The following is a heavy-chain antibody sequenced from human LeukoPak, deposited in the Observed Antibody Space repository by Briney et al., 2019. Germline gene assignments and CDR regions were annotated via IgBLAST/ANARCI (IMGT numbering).Heavy chain of an antibody. D-gene: IGHD3-22*01. CDR3: TRLARYYYDSSGSRITPDYYFDY. CDR1: GFTFSGSA. J-gene: IGHJ4*02. Sequence: GGSLRLSCAASGFTFSGSAMHWVRQASGKGLEWVGRIRSKANSYATAYAASVKGRFTISRDDSKNTAYLQMNSLKTDDTAVYYRTRLARYYYDSSGSRITPDYYFDYWGQGTLVTVSS. V-gene: IGHV3-73*01. CDR2: IRSKANSYAT.